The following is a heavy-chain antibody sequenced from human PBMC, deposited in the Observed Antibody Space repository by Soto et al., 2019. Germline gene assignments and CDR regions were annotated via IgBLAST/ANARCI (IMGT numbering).Heavy chain of an antibody. V-gene: IGHV1-69*17. CDR3: ARESLGAKGAYY. CDR2: VIPIIRVT. CDR1: GDTFNSYL. Sequence: QVQLVQSGAEVKRPGSSVKVSCESSGDTFNSYLISWVRQAPGQGLEWMGGVIPIIRVTHYAQKFQGRVTISAFSSTDTAYMELTNLGFEDTAFYYCARESLGAKGAYYLGQGTLVTVSS. D-gene: IGHD3-16*01. J-gene: IGHJ4*02.